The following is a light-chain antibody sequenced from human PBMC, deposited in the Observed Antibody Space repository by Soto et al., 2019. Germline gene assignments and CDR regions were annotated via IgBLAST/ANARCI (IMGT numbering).Light chain of an antibody. J-gene: IGKJ5*01. V-gene: IGKV1-33*01. Sequence: DIQMTQSPSSLSASVGDRVTITCQASQDISNYLNWYQQKPGKAPKLLIYDASNLETGVPSRFSGSGSGTDSTFTISSLQPEDIATYYCQQYDNLPPVFGQGTRLEIK. CDR2: DAS. CDR3: QQYDNLPPV. CDR1: QDISNY.